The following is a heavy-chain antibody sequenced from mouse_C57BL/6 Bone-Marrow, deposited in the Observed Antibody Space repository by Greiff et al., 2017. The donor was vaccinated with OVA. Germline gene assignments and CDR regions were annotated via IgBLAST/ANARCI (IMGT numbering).Heavy chain of an antibody. CDR1: GYTFTSYW. CDR2: IDPSDSYT. J-gene: IGHJ2*01. Sequence: QVQLQQPGAELVKPGASVKLSCKASGYTFTSYWMQWVKQRPGQGLEWIGEIDPSDSYTNYNQKFKGKATLTVDTSSITAYMQLSSLTSDDSAVYYCARSRYWGQGTTLTVSS. CDR3: ARSRY. V-gene: IGHV1-50*01.